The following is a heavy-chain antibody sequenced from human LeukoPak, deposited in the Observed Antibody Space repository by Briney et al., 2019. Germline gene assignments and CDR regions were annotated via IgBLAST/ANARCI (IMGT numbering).Heavy chain of an antibody. CDR1: GFTFNNYA. V-gene: IGHV3-30*18. CDR3: AKDRYSYAFEYSDS. CDR2: ISNDGSKK. Sequence: GGSLRLSCAAAGFTFNNYAMSWVRQAPGKGLDWVAVISNDGSKKYYADSVKGRFTISRDNSKNTLSLQVSSLRTEDTAVYYCAKDRYSYAFEYSDSWGQGTLVTVSS. D-gene: IGHD5-18*01. J-gene: IGHJ4*02.